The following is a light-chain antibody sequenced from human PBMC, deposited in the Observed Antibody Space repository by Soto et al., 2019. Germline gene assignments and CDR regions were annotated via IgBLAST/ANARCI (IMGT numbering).Light chain of an antibody. CDR2: EGS. Sequence: QSALTQPASVSGSPGQSITISCTGTSSDVGSYNLVSWYQQHPGTAPKLMIYEGSKRPSGVSNRFSGYKAGNTASLTISGLQAEDAADYYCCSYAGSSTVVFGGGTKLTVL. V-gene: IGLV2-23*01. CDR1: SSDVGSYNL. J-gene: IGLJ2*01. CDR3: CSYAGSSTVV.